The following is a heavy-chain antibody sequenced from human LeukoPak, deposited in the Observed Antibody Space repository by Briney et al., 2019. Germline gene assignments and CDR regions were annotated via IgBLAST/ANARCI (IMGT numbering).Heavy chain of an antibody. CDR3: ARALTGQIVPAAMIFYYHYYMDV. CDR2: IYTSGST. D-gene: IGHD2-2*01. J-gene: IGHJ6*03. Sequence: SETLSLTCTVYGGSISSYYWSWIRQPAGKGLEWIGRIYTSGSTNYNPSLKSRVTMSVDTSKNQFSLKLSSVTAADTAVYYCARALTGQIVPAAMIFYYHYYMDVWGKGTTVTVSS. CDR1: GGSISSYY. V-gene: IGHV4-4*07.